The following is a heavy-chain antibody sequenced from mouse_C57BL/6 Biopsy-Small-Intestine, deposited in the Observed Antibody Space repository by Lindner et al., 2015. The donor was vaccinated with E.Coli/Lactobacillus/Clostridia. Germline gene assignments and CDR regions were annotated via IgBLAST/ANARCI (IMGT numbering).Heavy chain of an antibody. CDR1: GYTFTSYW. D-gene: IGHD2-10*01. V-gene: IGHV1S61*01. Sequence: VQLQESGAELVKPGASVKLSCKASGYTFTSYWINWVKHRPGQGLEWIGKIFPSNSNSNYNENFKTKATLTVDTSSSTAYMQLSSLTSDDSAVYYCARQGAYYPFAMDYWGSRNLSHRLL. J-gene: IGHJ4*01. CDR3: ARQGAYYPFAMDY. CDR2: IFPSNSNS.